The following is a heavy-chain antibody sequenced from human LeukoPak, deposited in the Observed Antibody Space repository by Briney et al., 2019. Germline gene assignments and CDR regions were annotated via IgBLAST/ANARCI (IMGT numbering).Heavy chain of an antibody. CDR2: IIPILGIA. J-gene: IGHJ3*02. CDR3: ARVEITIFGGDAFDI. CDR1: GGTFSSYA. V-gene: IGHV1-69*04. D-gene: IGHD3-3*01. Sequence: SVTVSCKASGGTFSSYAISWVRQAPGQGLEWMGRIIPILGIANYAQKFQGRVTITADKSTSTAYMELSSLRSEDTAVYYCARVEITIFGGDAFDIWGQGTMVTVSS.